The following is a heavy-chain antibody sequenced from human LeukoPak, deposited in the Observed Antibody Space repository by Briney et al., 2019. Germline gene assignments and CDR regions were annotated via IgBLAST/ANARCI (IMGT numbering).Heavy chain of an antibody. D-gene: IGHD2-21*02. Sequence: GGSLRLSCAASGFTFSDYYMSWIRQAPGKGLEWVSYISSSGSTIYYADSVKGRFTISRDNAKNSLYLQMNSLRAEDTAVYYCARNFPGVTAIRARGYYYGRDVGAQGPRVTVSS. J-gene: IGHJ6*02. CDR2: ISSSGSTI. V-gene: IGHV3-11*01. CDR3: ARNFPGVTAIRARGYYYGRDV. CDR1: GFTFSDYY.